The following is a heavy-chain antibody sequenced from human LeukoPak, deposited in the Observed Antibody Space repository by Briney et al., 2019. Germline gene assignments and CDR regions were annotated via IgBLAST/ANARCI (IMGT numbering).Heavy chain of an antibody. D-gene: IGHD6-13*01. Sequence: GGSLRLSCAASGFTFSSYGMHWVRQAPGKGLEWVAVISYDGSNKYYADSVKRRFTISRDNSKNTLYLQMNSLRAEDTAVYYCAKDFGSSSWYFDYWGQGTLVTVSS. CDR2: ISYDGSNK. CDR3: AKDFGSSSWYFDY. CDR1: GFTFSSYG. J-gene: IGHJ4*02. V-gene: IGHV3-30*18.